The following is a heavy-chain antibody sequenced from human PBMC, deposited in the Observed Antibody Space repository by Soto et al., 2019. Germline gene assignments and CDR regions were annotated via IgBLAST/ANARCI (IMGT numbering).Heavy chain of an antibody. CDR2: IYYSGST. D-gene: IGHD3-10*01. Sequence: SETLSLTCTVSGGSVSSGSYYWSWIRQPPGKGLEWIGYIYYSGSTNYNPSLKSRVTISVDTSKNQFSLKLSSVTAADTAVYYCARERKGKWFDPWGQGTLVTVSS. V-gene: IGHV4-61*01. CDR3: ARERKGKWFDP. CDR1: GGSVSSGSYY. J-gene: IGHJ5*02.